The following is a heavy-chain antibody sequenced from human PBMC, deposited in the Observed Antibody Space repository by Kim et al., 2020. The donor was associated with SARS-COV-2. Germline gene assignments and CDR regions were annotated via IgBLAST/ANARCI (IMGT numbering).Heavy chain of an antibody. V-gene: IGHV4-34*01. CDR1: GGSFSGYY. CDR3: ARTGGYYYGSGNYYSPNYYAYAMDV. D-gene: IGHD3-10*01. Sequence: SETLSLTCAVYGGSFSGYYWSWIRQPPGKGLEWIGEINHSGSTNYNPSLKSRVTISVDTSKNQFSLKLSSVNAADTAVYYCARTGGYYYGSGNYYSPNYYAYAMDVWGQGTTVTVSS. CDR2: INHSGST. J-gene: IGHJ6*02.